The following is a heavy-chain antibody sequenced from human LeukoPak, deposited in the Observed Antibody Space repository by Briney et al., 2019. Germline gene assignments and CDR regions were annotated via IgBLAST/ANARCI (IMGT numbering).Heavy chain of an antibody. J-gene: IGHJ4*02. CDR3: AKVARTGTTVYYSDY. D-gene: IGHD1-7*01. CDR1: GFTFSRYW. Sequence: GGSLRLSCAASGFTFSRYWMNWVRQAPGKGLEWVSSVSGSGGSTYYADSVKGRFTISRDNSKNTLYLQMNSLRAEDTAVYYCAKVARTGTTVYYSDYWGQGTLVTVSS. V-gene: IGHV3-23*01. CDR2: VSGSGGST.